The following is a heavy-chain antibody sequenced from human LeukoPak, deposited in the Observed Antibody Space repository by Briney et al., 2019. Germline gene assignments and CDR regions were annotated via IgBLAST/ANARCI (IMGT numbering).Heavy chain of an antibody. CDR3: AKELLWFGELFSFDY. J-gene: IGHJ4*02. D-gene: IGHD3-10*01. V-gene: IGHV3-30*18. CDR2: ISYDGSNK. Sequence: GGSLRLPCAASGFTFSSYGMHWVRQAPGKGLEWVAVISYDGSNKYYADSVKGRFTISRDNSKNTLYLQMNSLRAEDTAVYYCAKELLWFGELFSFDYWGQGTLVTVSS. CDR1: GFTFSSYG.